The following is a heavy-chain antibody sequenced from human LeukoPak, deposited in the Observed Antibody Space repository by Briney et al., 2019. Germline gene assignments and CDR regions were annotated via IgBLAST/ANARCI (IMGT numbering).Heavy chain of an antibody. CDR3: ARDYCSSTSCNNFDY. Sequence: GGSLRLSCAASGFTFSSYAMSWVRQAPGKGLEWVSAISGSGGSTYYADSVKGRFTISRDNSKNTLYPQMNSLRAEDTAVYYCARDYCSSTSCNNFDYWGQGTLVTVSS. J-gene: IGHJ4*02. V-gene: IGHV3-23*01. CDR1: GFTFSSYA. D-gene: IGHD2-2*02. CDR2: ISGSGGST.